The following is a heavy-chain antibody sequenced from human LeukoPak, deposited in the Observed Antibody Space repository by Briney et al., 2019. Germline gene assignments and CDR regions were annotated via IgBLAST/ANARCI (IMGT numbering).Heavy chain of an antibody. CDR2: ISYDGSNK. CDR1: GFTFSSYA. V-gene: IGHV3-30-3*01. J-gene: IGHJ4*02. Sequence: PGRSLRLSCAASGFTFSSYAMHWVRQAPGKGLEWEAVISYDGSNKYYADSVKGRFTISRDNSKNTLYLQMNSLRAEDTAVYYCARGFFGDYFDYWGQGTLVTVSS. D-gene: IGHD3-3*01. CDR3: ARGFFGDYFDY.